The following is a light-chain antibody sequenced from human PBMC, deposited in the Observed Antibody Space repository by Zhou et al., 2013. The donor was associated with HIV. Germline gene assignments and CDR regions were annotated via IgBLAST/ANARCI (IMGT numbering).Light chain of an antibody. Sequence: DIQMTQSPSSLSASVGDRVTITCRASQGIRNDLGWYQQKPGKAPKRLIYSASSLQSGSHQGSAAVDLGQNSLSQSAAYTLKYFATYFCLQHNSLPQTFGPRDQGGNQT. CDR3: LQHNSLPQT. CDR1: QGIRND. J-gene: IGKJ1*01. CDR2: SAS. V-gene: IGKV1-17*01.